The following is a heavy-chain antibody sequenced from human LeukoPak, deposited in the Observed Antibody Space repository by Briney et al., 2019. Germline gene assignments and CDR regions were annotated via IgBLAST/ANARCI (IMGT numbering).Heavy chain of an antibody. CDR3: ARDRGYNLADSFDH. J-gene: IGHJ4*02. D-gene: IGHD5-24*01. CDR2: INFNGDTS. CDR1: GFSFDEFA. Sequence: PGRSLRLSCAASGFSFDEFAMHWVRQAPGKGLEWVSGINFNGDTSRYAHSVNGRFTISRDNAKKVVYLQMNGLRGEVTALYYCARDRGYNLADSFDHWGQGTLVTVSS. V-gene: IGHV3-9*01.